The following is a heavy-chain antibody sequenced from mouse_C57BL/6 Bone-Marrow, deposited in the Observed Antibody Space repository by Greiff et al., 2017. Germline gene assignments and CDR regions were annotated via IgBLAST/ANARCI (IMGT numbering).Heavy chain of an antibody. V-gene: IGHV1-4*01. D-gene: IGHD1-1*01. J-gene: IGHJ2*01. CDR3: AYYGSKGY. CDR2: INPSSGYT. CDR1: GYTFTSYT. Sequence: QVQLKQSGAELARPGASVKMSCKASGYTFTSYTMHWVKQRPGQGLEWIGYINPSSGYTKYNQKFKDKATLTADKSSSTAYMQLSSLTSEDSAVYYCAYYGSKGYWGQGTTRTVSS.